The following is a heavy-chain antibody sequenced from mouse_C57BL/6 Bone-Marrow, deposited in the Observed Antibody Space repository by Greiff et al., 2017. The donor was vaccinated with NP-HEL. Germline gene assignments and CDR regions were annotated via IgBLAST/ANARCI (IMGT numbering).Heavy chain of an antibody. CDR3: ARMIYYGNYRQWYFDV. V-gene: IGHV1-18*01. J-gene: IGHJ1*03. Sequence: EVQLQQSGPELVKPGASVKIPCKASGYTFTAYNMDWVKQSHGKSLEWIGDINPNNGGTIYNQKFKGKATLSVDKSSSTAYMALRSLTSEDTAVYYSARMIYYGNYRQWYFDVWGTGTTVTVSS. CDR2: INPNNGGT. D-gene: IGHD2-1*01. CDR1: GYTFTAYN.